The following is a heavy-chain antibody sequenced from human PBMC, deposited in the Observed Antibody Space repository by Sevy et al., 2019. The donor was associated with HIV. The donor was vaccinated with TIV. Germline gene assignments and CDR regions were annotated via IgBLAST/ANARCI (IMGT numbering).Heavy chain of an antibody. J-gene: IGHJ4*02. Sequence: SETLSLTCTVSGGSVNSGNYYWTWIRQPPGKGLEWIGYISYIGSINYNPSLKSRVTISIDTSKNQLSLRLSSVTATDTAVYYCVRDRIDAAGGDFDYWGQGTLFTVSS. V-gene: IGHV4-61*01. CDR2: ISYIGSI. D-gene: IGHD6-13*01. CDR1: GGSVNSGNYY. CDR3: VRDRIDAAGGDFDY.